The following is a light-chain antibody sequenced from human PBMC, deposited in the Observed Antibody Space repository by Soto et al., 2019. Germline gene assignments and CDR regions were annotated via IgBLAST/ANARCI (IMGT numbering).Light chain of an antibody. Sequence: EIVLTQSPGTLSLSPGERATLSCRASQSVSSSYLAWYQQKPGQAPRLLIYGASSRATGIPDRFSGSGSGTDFTLTISRLEPEDSAVYYCQQYGISPPWTFGQGTQVEIK. J-gene: IGKJ1*01. CDR1: QSVSSSY. V-gene: IGKV3-20*01. CDR2: GAS. CDR3: QQYGISPPWT.